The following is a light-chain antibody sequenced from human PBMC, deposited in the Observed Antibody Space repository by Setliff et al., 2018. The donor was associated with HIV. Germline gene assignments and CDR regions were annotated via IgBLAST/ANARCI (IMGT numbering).Light chain of an antibody. CDR2: YDT. Sequence: SYELTQPPSVSVAPGKTARITWGGNNIGSKSVHWYQQKPGQAPVLVIYYDTDRPSGIPERFSGSNSGNTATLTISRVEAGDEADYYCQVWDSSSDHLYVFGTGTRSPS. J-gene: IGLJ1*01. V-gene: IGLV3-21*04. CDR1: NIGSKS. CDR3: QVWDSSSDHLYV.